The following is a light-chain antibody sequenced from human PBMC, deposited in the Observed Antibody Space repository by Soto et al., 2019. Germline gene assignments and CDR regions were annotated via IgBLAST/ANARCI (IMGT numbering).Light chain of an antibody. CDR3: QQSYSTPGLT. V-gene: IGKV1-39*01. J-gene: IGKJ4*01. CDR2: AAS. CDR1: QSIRSY. Sequence: IQITQSPSSLSASVGDRVTITCRASQSIRSYLNWYQQKPGKAPELLIYAASSLQSGVPSRFSGSGSGTDFTLTISSVQPEDFATYYCQQSYSTPGLTFGGGTKV.